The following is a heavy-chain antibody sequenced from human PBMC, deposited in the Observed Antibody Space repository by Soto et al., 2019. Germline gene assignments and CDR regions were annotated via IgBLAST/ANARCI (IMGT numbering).Heavy chain of an antibody. Sequence: NLSLTCTVSSASISSSSYTWGWIRQPPGKGLEWIGSIYYSGTTYYNPSLNSRVTVSVDTSKNQFSLKVTSVTAADTAVYYCARLHGYCISSSCHGHYAMDVWGQGTTVTVSS. J-gene: IGHJ6*02. D-gene: IGHD2-2*01. V-gene: IGHV4-39*01. CDR1: SASISSSSYT. CDR3: ARLHGYCISSSCHGHYAMDV. CDR2: IYYSGTT.